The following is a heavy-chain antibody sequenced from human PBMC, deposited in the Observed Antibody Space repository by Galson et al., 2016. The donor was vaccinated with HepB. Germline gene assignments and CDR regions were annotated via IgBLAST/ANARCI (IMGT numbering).Heavy chain of an antibody. D-gene: IGHD4-23*01. J-gene: IGHJ6*02. V-gene: IGHV3-74*01. CDR3: ARNPYSGPRYYYGLDV. CDR2: ISTDGSST. CDR1: GFTFSRYW. Sequence: SLRLSCAASGFTFSRYWMHWVRQAPGKGLMWVSRISTDGSSTRYADSVKGRFTISRDNAKNTLYLQMRGLRAEDSAMYFCARNPYSGPRYYYGLDVWGRGTMGTVSS.